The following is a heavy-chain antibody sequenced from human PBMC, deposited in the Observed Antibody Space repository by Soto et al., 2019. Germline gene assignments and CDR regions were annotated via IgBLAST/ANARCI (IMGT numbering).Heavy chain of an antibody. CDR2: IYYSGST. D-gene: IGHD4-17*01. V-gene: IGHV4-59*01. CDR3: ARDPVGDYLDY. Sequence: SETLSLTCTVSGGSISSYYWSWIRQPPGKGLEWIGYIYYSGSTNDNPSLKSRVTISVDTSKNQFSLKLSSVTAADTAVYYCARDPVGDYLDYWGQGTLVTVSS. J-gene: IGHJ4*02. CDR1: GGSISSYY.